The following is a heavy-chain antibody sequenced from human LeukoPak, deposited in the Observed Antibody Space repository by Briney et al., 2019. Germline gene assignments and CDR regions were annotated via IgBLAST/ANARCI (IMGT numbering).Heavy chain of an antibody. CDR2: IYYSGST. CDR3: ARENGDHLDY. D-gene: IGHD4-17*01. V-gene: IGHV4-59*12. Sequence: SETLSLTCTVSGGSISSYYWSWIRQPPGKGLEWIGYIYYSGSTNYNPSLKSRVTISVDTSKNQFSLKLSSVTAADTAVYYCARENGDHLDYWGQGTLVTVSS. CDR1: GGSISSYY. J-gene: IGHJ4*02.